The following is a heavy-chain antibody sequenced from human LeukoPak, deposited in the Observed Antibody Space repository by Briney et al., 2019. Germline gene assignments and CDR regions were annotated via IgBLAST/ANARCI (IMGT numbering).Heavy chain of an antibody. CDR2: ISSNGGST. CDR1: GFTFRRYA. J-gene: IGHJ5*02. CDR3: ARGVNYYDSSGYYLNWFDR. D-gene: IGHD3-22*01. V-gene: IGHV3-64*01. Sequence: GGSLRLSCAASGFTFRRYAMHWVRQAPGKGLEYVSAISSNGGSTYYANSVKGRFTISRDNSKNTLYLQMGSLRAEDMAVYYCARGVNYYDSSGYYLNWFDRWGQGTLVTVSS.